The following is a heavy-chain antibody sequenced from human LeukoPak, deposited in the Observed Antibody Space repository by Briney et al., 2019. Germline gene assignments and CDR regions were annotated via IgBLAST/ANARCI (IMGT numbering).Heavy chain of an antibody. CDR2: INTHTGNP. CDR1: GYTFTSYA. J-gene: IGHJ4*02. Sequence: ASVKVSCKASGYTFTSYAMNWVRQAPGQGLEWMGWINTHTGNPTYAQGFTGRFVFSLDTSVSTAYLQISSLKAEDTAVYYCTSRPRGYSYGYADYWGQGTLVTVSS. CDR3: TSRPRGYSYGYADY. D-gene: IGHD5-18*01. V-gene: IGHV7-4-1*02.